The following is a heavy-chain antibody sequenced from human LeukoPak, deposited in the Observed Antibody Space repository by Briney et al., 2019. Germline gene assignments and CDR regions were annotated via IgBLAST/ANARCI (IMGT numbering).Heavy chain of an antibody. Sequence: PSETLSLTCTFSGVSISSYYWSWIRQPPGKGLEWIGYIYYDGSPNYNPSLKSRVTISIDTSKNHFSLRLSSVTAADTAVYYCARTRGYCSSTSCYSAPNRYYFDYRGQGTLDTVSS. CDR3: ARTRGYCSSTSCYSAPNRYYFDY. CDR2: IYYDGSP. CDR1: GVSISSYY. V-gene: IGHV4-59*01. D-gene: IGHD2-2*01. J-gene: IGHJ4*02.